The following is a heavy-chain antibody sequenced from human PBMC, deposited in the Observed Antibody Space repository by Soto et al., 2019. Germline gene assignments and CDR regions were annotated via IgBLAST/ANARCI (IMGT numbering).Heavy chain of an antibody. V-gene: IGHV3-23*01. D-gene: IGHD3-3*01. CDR1: GFSFSNYG. CDR2: ITKTGRST. J-gene: IGHJ3*02. CDR3: TKDAEAYDFAFDK. Sequence: EVQLLESGGGLVQPGGSLRLSCATSGFSFSNYGMNWVRQAPGKGLEWVSGITKTGRSTFIGDSVRGRFTISRDNLKNIMYLQMNSLRVDDTALYYCTKDAEAYDFAFDKWGQGTMVTVTS.